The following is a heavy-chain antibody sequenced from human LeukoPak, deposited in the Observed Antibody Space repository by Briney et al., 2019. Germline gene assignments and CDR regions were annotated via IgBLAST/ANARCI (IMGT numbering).Heavy chain of an antibody. CDR3: ARENPMIAYGGMDV. J-gene: IGHJ6*02. CDR1: GGTFSSYA. Sequence: SVNVSCTASGGTFSSYAISWVRQAPGQGLEWMGGIIPIFGTANYAQKFQGRVTITADESTSTAYMELSSLRSEDTAVYYCARENPMIAYGGMDVWGQETTVTVSS. CDR2: IIPIFGTA. D-gene: IGHD3-22*01. V-gene: IGHV1-69*13.